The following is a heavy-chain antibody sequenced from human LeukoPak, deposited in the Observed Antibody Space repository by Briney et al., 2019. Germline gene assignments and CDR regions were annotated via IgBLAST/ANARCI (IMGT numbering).Heavy chain of an antibody. J-gene: IGHJ6*03. V-gene: IGHV3-48*01. Sequence: GGSLRLSCAASGFTFSSYSVNWVRQAPGKGLEWVSYISSSSSTIYYADSVKGRFTISRDNAKNSLYLQMNSLRAEDTAVYYCARDGGRDTAMVTYYYYMDVRGKGTTVTVSS. CDR3: ARDGGRDTAMVTYYYYMDV. CDR2: ISSSSSTI. D-gene: IGHD5-18*01. CDR1: GFTFSSYS.